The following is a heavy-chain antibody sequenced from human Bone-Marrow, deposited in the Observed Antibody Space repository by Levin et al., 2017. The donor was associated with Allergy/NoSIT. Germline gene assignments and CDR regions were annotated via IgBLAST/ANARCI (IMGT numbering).Heavy chain of an antibody. J-gene: IGHJ4*02. CDR1: GGSISSHY. Sequence: GSLRLSCTVSGGSISSHYWSWVRQPPGKGLEYIGYISYSGITNYNPALKSRLTISKDTSTNQVSLHLTSVTAADTAVYFCARIRVEVPIVDYFDPWGPGPLITVSS. CDR3: ARIRVEVPIVDYFDP. CDR2: ISYSGIT. D-gene: IGHD2-15*01. V-gene: IGHV4-59*08.